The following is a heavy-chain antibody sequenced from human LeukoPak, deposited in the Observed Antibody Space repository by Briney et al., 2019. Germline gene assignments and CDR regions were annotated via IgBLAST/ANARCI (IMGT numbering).Heavy chain of an antibody. CDR3: AELGITMIGGV. J-gene: IGHJ6*04. Sequence: GGSLRFSCSASGFTFTTYGMNWVRQAPGKGLEWVSGIGGSGIRTYYADSVKGRFTISRDNSRNTVYLQMNSLRAEDTAVYYCAELGITMIGGVWGKGTTVTISS. CDR2: IGGSGIRT. CDR1: GFTFTTYG. V-gene: IGHV3-23*01. D-gene: IGHD3-10*02.